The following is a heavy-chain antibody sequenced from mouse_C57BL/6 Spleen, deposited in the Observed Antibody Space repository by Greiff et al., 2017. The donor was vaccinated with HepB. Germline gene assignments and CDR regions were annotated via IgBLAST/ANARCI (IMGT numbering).Heavy chain of an antibody. Sequence: VQLQQSGAELMKPGASVKLSCKATGYTFTGYWIEWVKQRPGHGLEWIGEILPGSGSTNYNEKFKGKATFTADTSSNTAYMQLSSLTTEDSASYYCARGDYYGSSPFAYWGQGTLVTVSA. CDR2: ILPGSGST. CDR3: ARGDYYGSSPFAY. V-gene: IGHV1-9*01. CDR1: GYTFTGYW. D-gene: IGHD1-1*01. J-gene: IGHJ3*01.